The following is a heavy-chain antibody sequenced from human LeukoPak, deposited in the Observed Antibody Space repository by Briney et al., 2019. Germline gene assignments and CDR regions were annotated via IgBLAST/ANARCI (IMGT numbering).Heavy chain of an antibody. Sequence: GGSLRVSPAAPGFTFSSYSMNSVRPTPRKGLMCGSYINSSSSTIYYADSVKGRFTISRDNAKNSLYLQMNSLRAEDTAVYYCARDSVTRGAFDIWGQGTMVTVSS. V-gene: IGHV3-48*01. CDR2: INSSSSTI. J-gene: IGHJ3*02. D-gene: IGHD4-17*01. CDR1: GFTFSSYS. CDR3: ARDSVTRGAFDI.